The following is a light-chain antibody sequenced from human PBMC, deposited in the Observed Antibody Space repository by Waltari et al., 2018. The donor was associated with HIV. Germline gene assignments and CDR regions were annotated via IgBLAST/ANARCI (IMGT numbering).Light chain of an antibody. J-gene: IGLJ3*02. CDR1: SSDVGSYNL. CDR2: EVT. V-gene: IGLV2-23*02. Sequence: QSALTQPASVSGSPGQSITISCTGTSSDVGSYNLVSWYQQHPGQAPKRMIYEVTTRPSGVSNRFCGSKSGNTASLTISGLQAEDEGDYHCCSYAGTSILVFGGGTKLTVL. CDR3: CSYAGTSILV.